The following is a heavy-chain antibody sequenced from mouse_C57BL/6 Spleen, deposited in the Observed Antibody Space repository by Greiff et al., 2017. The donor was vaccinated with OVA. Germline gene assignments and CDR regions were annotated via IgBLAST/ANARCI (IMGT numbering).Heavy chain of an antibody. J-gene: IGHJ2*01. CDR2: IYPSDSET. CDR1: GYTFTSYW. CDR3: ARWAGGGRRGYFHY. V-gene: IGHV1-61*01. D-gene: IGHD2-12*01. Sequence: QVQLQQPGAELVRPGSSVKLSCKASGYTFTSYWMDWVKQRPGQGLEWIGNIYPSDSETHYNQKFKDKATLTVDKSSSTAYMQLSSLTSEDSAVYYCARWAGGGRRGYFHYWGQGTTLTVSS.